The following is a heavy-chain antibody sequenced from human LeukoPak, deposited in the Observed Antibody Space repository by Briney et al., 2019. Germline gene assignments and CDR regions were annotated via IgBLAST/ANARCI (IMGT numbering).Heavy chain of an antibody. Sequence: PGGSLRLSCAAPGFTFSSYAMSWVRQAPGKGLEWVSAISGSGGSTYYADSVKGRFTISRDNSKNTLYLQMNSLRAEDTAVYYCARGDSSGYYQFDYWGQGTLVTVSS. V-gene: IGHV3-23*01. J-gene: IGHJ4*02. CDR1: GFTFSSYA. D-gene: IGHD3-22*01. CDR3: ARGDSSGYYQFDY. CDR2: ISGSGGST.